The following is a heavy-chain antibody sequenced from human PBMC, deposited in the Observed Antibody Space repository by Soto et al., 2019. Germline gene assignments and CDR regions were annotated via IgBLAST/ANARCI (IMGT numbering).Heavy chain of an antibody. D-gene: IGHD2-2*02. J-gene: IGHJ4*02. Sequence: QVQLQESGPGLVKPSQTLSLTCTVSGGSISSGGYYWSWIRQHPGKGLEWIGYIYYSGSTYYNPSLKSRVTIAVDTSKDQFSLKLSSVTAADTAVYYWARGSEGVVPAAIGYWGQGTLVTVSS. CDR1: GGSISSGGYY. CDR3: ARGSEGVVPAAIGY. V-gene: IGHV4-31*03. CDR2: IYYSGST.